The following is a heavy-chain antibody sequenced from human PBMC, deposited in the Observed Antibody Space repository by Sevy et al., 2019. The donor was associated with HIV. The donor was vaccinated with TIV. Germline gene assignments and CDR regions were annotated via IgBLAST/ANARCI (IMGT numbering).Heavy chain of an antibody. J-gene: IGHJ4*02. CDR1: GFSFSTYA. CDR2: ISGSGSNT. CDR3: AKEGPGDNYDSSSYIPS. V-gene: IGHV3-23*01. Sequence: GGSLRLSCAASGFSFSTYAMTWVRQAPGKGLEWVSAISGSGSNTYNADSVKGRFTISRDNSKNPRDLQMNSLRAEDTAAYYCAKEGPGDNYDSSSYIPSWGQGTLVTVSS. D-gene: IGHD3-22*01.